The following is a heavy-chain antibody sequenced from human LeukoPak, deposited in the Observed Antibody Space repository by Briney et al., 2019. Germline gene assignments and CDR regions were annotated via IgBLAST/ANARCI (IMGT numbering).Heavy chain of an antibody. V-gene: IGHV3-21*01. Sequence: GGSLRLSCAASGFTFSSYSMNWVRQAPGKGLEWVSSISSDNSYIYYADSVKGRFTISRDNAKNSLYLQMNSLRAEDTAVYYCARASPKARYYYDSSGYYPDYWGQGTLVTVSS. CDR2: ISSDNSYI. J-gene: IGHJ4*02. CDR3: ARASPKARYYYDSSGYYPDY. CDR1: GFTFSSYS. D-gene: IGHD3-22*01.